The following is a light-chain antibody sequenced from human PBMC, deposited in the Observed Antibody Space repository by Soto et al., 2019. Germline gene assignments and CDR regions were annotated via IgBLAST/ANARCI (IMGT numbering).Light chain of an antibody. Sequence: AHQLTQSPSSLSASVGDRVTITCRTSQAISSGLAWYQQKPGKPPKFLIYDVSSLESGVPSRFSGSGSGTHFTLTITGLQPEDFVSYYCQQFNSFPHTFGGGTKVEIK. CDR1: QAISSG. CDR2: DVS. V-gene: IGKV1-13*02. J-gene: IGKJ4*01. CDR3: QQFNSFPHT.